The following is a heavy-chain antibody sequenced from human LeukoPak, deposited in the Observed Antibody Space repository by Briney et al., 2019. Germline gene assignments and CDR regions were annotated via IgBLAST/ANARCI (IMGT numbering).Heavy chain of an antibody. CDR3: AKQGLIAARTYYYYGMDV. V-gene: IGHV3-74*01. J-gene: IGHJ6*02. CDR2: INSDGSTT. D-gene: IGHD6-6*01. Sequence: GGSLRLSCAASGFTFSSYWMHWVRQAPGKGLVWVSRINSDGSTTNYADSVKGRFTISRDNAKNTLYLQMNSLRAEDTAVYYCAKQGLIAARTYYYYGMDVWGQGTTVTVSS. CDR1: GFTFSSYW.